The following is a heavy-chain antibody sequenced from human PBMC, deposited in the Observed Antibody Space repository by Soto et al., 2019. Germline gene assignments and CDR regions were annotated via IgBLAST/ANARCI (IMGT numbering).Heavy chain of an antibody. CDR1: GYTFKSYG. V-gene: IGHV1-18*01. CDR2: ISAYNGNT. D-gene: IGHD6-19*01. CDR3: TNAPGIAVSNDI. Sequence: ASVKVSCKAFGYTFKSYGISWVRQAPGQGLEWMAWISAYNGNTNYAQKLQGRVTMTTDTSTSTAYMELRSLRSDDTAVYYCTNAPGIAVSNDIWGQGTLVTVSS. J-gene: IGHJ3*02.